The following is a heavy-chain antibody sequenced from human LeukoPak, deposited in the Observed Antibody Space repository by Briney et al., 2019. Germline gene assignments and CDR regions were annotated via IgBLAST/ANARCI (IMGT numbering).Heavy chain of an antibody. D-gene: IGHD5-12*01. Sequence: GGSLRLSCAASGFTFSSYAMSWVRQAPGKGLEWVSGISSSGGSTYYADSVKGRFTISRDNSKNTLYLQMISLRAEDTAVYYCAKDSYSAYDSDAFDIWGQGTMVTVSS. CDR3: AKDSYSAYDSDAFDI. CDR2: ISSSGGST. CDR1: GFTFSSYA. V-gene: IGHV3-23*01. J-gene: IGHJ3*02.